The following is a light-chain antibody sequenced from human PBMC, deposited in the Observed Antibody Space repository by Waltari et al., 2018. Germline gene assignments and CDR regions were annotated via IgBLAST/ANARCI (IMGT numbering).Light chain of an antibody. Sequence: EFVFTQSPGTLSLSPGERATLSCRASQSVSSNYLAWYQQKPGQAPRLLIYGASSRATGIPDRFSGSGSGTDFTLTISRLEPEDFAVYYCQQYGSSSWTFGQGTKVEIK. CDR2: GAS. V-gene: IGKV3-20*01. CDR1: QSVSSNY. J-gene: IGKJ1*01. CDR3: QQYGSSSWT.